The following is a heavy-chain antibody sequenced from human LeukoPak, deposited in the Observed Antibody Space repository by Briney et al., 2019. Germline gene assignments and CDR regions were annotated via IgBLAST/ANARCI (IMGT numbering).Heavy chain of an antibody. CDR2: IYYSGST. J-gene: IGHJ4*02. Sequence: SETLSLTCSASGGSISSYYWSWIRQPPGKGLEWIEYIYYSGSTNYNPSLKSRVTISVDTSKNQFSLKLSSVTAADTAVYYCARLGPTTVTTFLDYWGQGTLVTVSS. CDR1: GGSISSYY. CDR3: ARLGPTTVTTFLDY. V-gene: IGHV4-59*08. D-gene: IGHD4-11*01.